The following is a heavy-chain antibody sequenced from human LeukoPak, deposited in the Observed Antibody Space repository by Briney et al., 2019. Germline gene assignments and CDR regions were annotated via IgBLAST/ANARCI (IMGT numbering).Heavy chain of an antibody. CDR2: IYPGDSDA. CDR3: ARLGVGGGDCPRCAFDI. D-gene: IGHD2-21*02. CDR1: GYSFTSYW. J-gene: IGHJ3*02. Sequence: GESLKISCKGSGYSFTSYWIGWVRQMPGKGLEWMGIIYPGDSDARYSPSFQGQVTISADKSISTAYLQWSSLKASYTAMYYCARLGVGGGDCPRCAFDIWGQGTMVTVSS. V-gene: IGHV5-51*01.